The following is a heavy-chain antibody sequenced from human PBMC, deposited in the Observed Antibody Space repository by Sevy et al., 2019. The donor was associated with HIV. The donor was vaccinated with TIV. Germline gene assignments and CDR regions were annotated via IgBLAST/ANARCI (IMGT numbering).Heavy chain of an antibody. CDR3: ARDVRLRGYSYGSFDY. CDR1: GYSFTGQY. CDR2: INPNSGAT. Sequence: ASVKVSCQASGYSFTGQYMHWVRQAPGQGLEWMGWINPNSGATNYAQEFQGRVTMTTDTSISTAYMELRGLKFDDTAVYYCARDVRLRGYSYGSFDYWGQGTLVTVSS. V-gene: IGHV1-2*02. D-gene: IGHD5-18*01. J-gene: IGHJ4*02.